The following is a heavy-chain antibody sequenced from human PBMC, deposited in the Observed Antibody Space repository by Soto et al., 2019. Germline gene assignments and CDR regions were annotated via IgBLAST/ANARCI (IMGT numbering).Heavy chain of an antibody. CDR1: GFTFSNYW. J-gene: IGHJ4*02. CDR2: IDTDGSTT. CDR3: ARVVGGKFGY. D-gene: IGHD2-15*01. Sequence: EVQLVESGGDLLQPGGSLRLSCEVSGFTFSNYWMHWVRQAPGEGLVWVSRIDTDGSTTNYADSVHGRFTISRDNSKSTLYLQMNSLRVEDTAVYYCARVVGGKFGYWGQGTLVTVSS. V-gene: IGHV3-74*01.